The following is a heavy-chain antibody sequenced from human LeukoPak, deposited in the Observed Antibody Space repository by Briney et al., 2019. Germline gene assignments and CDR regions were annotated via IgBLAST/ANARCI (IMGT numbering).Heavy chain of an antibody. J-gene: IGHJ4*02. Sequence: ASVKVSCKASGYTFTGYYMHWVRQAPGQGLEWMGWINPNSGGTNYAQKFQGRVTMTRDTSISTAYMELSRLRSDDTAVYYCARVPYYYDSSGYYGYYFDYWGQGTLVTVSS. V-gene: IGHV1-2*02. CDR2: INPNSGGT. CDR3: ARVPYYYDSSGYYGYYFDY. D-gene: IGHD3-22*01. CDR1: GYTFTGYY.